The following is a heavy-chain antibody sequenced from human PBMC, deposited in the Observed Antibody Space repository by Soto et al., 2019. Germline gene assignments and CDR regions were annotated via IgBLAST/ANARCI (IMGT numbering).Heavy chain of an antibody. CDR1: GFTVSSYG. CDR2: ISDGTNK. V-gene: IGHV3-30*18. Sequence: QVQLVESGGGVVQPGRSLRLSCAASGFTVSSYGMHWVRQAPGKGLEWVAVISDGTNKYYADSVKGRFTISRDNFKNTVDVQMNSLGPEDTAVYYCAKGRSWSGHNWGQGTLVTVTS. CDR3: AKGRSWSGHN. J-gene: IGHJ4*02. D-gene: IGHD3-3*01.